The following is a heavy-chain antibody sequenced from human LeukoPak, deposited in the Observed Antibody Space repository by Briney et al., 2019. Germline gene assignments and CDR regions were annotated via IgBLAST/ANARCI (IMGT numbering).Heavy chain of an antibody. V-gene: IGHV3-23*01. Sequence: QPGASLRLSCAASGFTFSNYAMSWVRQAPGKGLEWVSAIVGSGGSTYYADSVKGRFSISRDNSKYTLFLQMNSLRVEDTALYYCSKWGDYDVLTGYYDSDFWGQGTLVTVSS. D-gene: IGHD3-9*01. CDR3: SKWGDYDVLTGYYDSDF. CDR2: IVGSGGST. J-gene: IGHJ4*02. CDR1: GFTFSNYA.